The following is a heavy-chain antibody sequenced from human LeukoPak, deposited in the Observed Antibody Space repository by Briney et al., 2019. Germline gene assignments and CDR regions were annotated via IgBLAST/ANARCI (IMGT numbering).Heavy chain of an antibody. V-gene: IGHV3-21*01. D-gene: IGHD3-10*01. Sequence: GGSLRLSCAASGFTFSSYTMNWVRQAPGKGLEWVSSISSTSSYIYYADSVKGRFTISRDNAKNSPYLQMNSLRAEDTAVFYCARENYYGSGSYYRFEYWGQGTVVTVSS. CDR2: ISSTSSYI. J-gene: IGHJ4*02. CDR1: GFTFSSYT. CDR3: ARENYYGSGSYYRFEY.